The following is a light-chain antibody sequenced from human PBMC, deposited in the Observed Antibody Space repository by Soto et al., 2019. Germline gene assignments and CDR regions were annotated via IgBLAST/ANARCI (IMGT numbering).Light chain of an antibody. CDR3: SSYSMGGTDV. Sequence: QSVLTQPASVSGSPGQSITISCTGTSTDVGGYNYVSWFQHLPGKAPRLIIYDVSYRPSGASHRFSGSRSGNTASLTISGLQAEDDADYYCSSYSMGGTDVFGGGTKLTVL. J-gene: IGLJ2*01. V-gene: IGLV2-14*03. CDR2: DVS. CDR1: STDVGGYNY.